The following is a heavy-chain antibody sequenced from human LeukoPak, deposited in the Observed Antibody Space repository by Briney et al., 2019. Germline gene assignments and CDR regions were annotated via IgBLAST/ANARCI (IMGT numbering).Heavy chain of an antibody. V-gene: IGHV1-3*04. Sequence: GASVKVSCKASGYGFTNYAFHWVRQAPGQSLEWMGWIHTGNGFTRYSQKFQGRVTITRDTSASTAHMELSSLGSEDTAVYYCARSEYDLQGSSARWPDYWGQGALVTVSS. J-gene: IGHJ4*02. CDR3: ARSEYDLQGSSARWPDY. D-gene: IGHD2/OR15-2a*01. CDR2: IHTGNGFT. CDR1: GYGFTNYA.